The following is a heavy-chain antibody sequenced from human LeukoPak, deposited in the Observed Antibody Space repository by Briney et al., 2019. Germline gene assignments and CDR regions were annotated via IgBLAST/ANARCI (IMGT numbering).Heavy chain of an antibody. CDR2: MFHSGST. J-gene: IGHJ4*02. CDR1: GYSISSGHY. D-gene: IGHD4-17*01. CDR3: ARAGTNLGDYDY. V-gene: IGHV4-38-2*02. Sequence: SETLSLTCTVSGYSISSGHYWAWIRQSLEKGLECIATMFHSGSTYYNPSLKSRVTTSVDTSKNEFSLNLSSVTAADTAVYYCARAGTNLGDYDYWGQGTLVTVSS.